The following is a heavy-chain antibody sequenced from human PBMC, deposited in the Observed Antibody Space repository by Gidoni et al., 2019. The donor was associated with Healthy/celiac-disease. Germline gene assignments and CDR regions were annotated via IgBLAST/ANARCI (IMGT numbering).Heavy chain of an antibody. J-gene: IGHJ5*02. CDR2: ISAYNGNT. Sequence: QVQLVQSGAEVKKPGASVKVSCKASGYTFPSYGISWVRQAPGQGLEWMGWISAYNGNTNYAQKLQGRVTMTTDTSTSTAYMELRSLRSDDTAVYYCARVPLAMGYSNWFDPWGQGTLVTVSS. V-gene: IGHV1-18*01. CDR1: GYTFPSYG. CDR3: ARVPLAMGYSNWFDP. D-gene: IGHD5-18*01.